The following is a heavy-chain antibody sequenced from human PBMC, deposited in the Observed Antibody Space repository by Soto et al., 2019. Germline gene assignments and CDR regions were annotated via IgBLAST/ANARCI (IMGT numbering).Heavy chain of an antibody. D-gene: IGHD6-19*01. CDR2: ISYDGSNK. CDR3: AKSGKGHQWLLHY. CDR1: GFTFNNYG. Sequence: QGQLVESGGSVVQPGRSLRLSCAASGFTFNNYGMHWVRQAPGKGLEWVAVISYDGSNKYYGDSVKGRFTISRDNSKNTLYLQMNSLRAEDTAVYYCAKSGKGHQWLLHYWGQGTLVTVSS. J-gene: IGHJ4*02. V-gene: IGHV3-30*18.